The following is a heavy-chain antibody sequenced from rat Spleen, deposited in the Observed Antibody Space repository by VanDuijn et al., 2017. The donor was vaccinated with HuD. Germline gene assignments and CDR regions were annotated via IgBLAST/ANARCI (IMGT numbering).Heavy chain of an antibody. Sequence: QVQLMESGPGLVQPSETLSLTCTVSGFSLINYSVHWVRQPPGKGLEWVGVMWRSGSTEYNSGLKSRLSISRDTSKTHIFLKMNSLQSEDTTTYYCARAPGNGYVMDAWGQGASVTVTS. J-gene: IGHJ4*01. CDR2: MWRSGST. CDR3: ARAPGNGYVMDA. D-gene: IGHD5-1*01. CDR1: GFSLINYS. V-gene: IGHV2-45*01.